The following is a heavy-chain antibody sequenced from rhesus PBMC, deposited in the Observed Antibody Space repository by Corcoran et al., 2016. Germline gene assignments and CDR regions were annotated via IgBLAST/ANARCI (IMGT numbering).Heavy chain of an antibody. CDR3: VRSSNPNDEFAY. V-gene: IGHV4S2*01. CDR1: GDSVTRNY. Sequence: QVQLQESGPGLVKPSETLALTCAVSGDSVTRNYWNWLRQAPGKGLEVIGRIYGSAGKTHYNHYRKSRLTITRDTAKNQVCRKGNSVPAADTAVYYCVRSSNPNDEFAYWGQGVLVTVSS. J-gene: IGHJ4*01. D-gene: IGHD1-14*01. CDR2: IYGSAGKT.